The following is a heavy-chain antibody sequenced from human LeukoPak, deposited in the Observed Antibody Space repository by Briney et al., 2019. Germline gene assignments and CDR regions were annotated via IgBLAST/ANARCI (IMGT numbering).Heavy chain of an antibody. CDR1: GASIRSGDYY. CDR3: ARAKGPGAHYNWFDP. J-gene: IGHJ5*02. Sequence: ASQTLSLTCTVSGASIRSGDYYWSWLRQPPGKDLEWIGYIYNSGSTFYNPSLKSRLTISVDTSKKQFSLKLSSVAAADTAVYYCARAKGPGAHYNWFDPWGQGTLVTVSS. V-gene: IGHV4-30-4*01. D-gene: IGHD2-2*01. CDR2: IYNSGST.